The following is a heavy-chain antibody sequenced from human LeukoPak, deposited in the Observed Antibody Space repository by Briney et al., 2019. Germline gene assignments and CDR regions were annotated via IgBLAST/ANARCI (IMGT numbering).Heavy chain of an antibody. CDR1: GGSFSGYY. CDR2: INHSGST. CDR3: ARLPVRYCSSTSCYIQKYYFDY. D-gene: IGHD2-2*02. J-gene: IGHJ4*02. Sequence: SETLSLTCAVYGGSFSGYYWSWIRQPPGKGLEWIGEINHSGSTNYTPSLKSRVTISVDTSKNQFSLKLSSVTAADTAVYYCARLPVRYCSSTSCYIQKYYFDYWGQGTLVTVSS. V-gene: IGHV4-34*01.